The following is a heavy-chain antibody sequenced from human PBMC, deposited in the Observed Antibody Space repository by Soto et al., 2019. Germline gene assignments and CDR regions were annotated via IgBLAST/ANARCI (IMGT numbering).Heavy chain of an antibody. J-gene: IGHJ4*02. CDR2: SGVAGDR. CDR3: ASGGWGSSWYEGGSRIDY. D-gene: IGHD6-13*01. Sequence: EVQLVESGGGLVQPGGSLRLSCAASGFTFSSYDMHWVRQVAGKGLEWVSASGVAGDRYYPDSVKGRCTISRENAKNSLYLQMNSLRAEDTAVYYCASGGWGSSWYEGGSRIDYWGQGTLVTVSS. V-gene: IGHV3-13*01. CDR1: GFTFSSYD.